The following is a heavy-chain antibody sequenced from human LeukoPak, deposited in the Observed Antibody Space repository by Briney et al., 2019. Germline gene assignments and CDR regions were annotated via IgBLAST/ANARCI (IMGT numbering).Heavy chain of an antibody. J-gene: IGHJ3*02. CDR2: IRYDGSNK. Sequence: GGSLRLSCAASGFTFSSYGMHWVRQAPGKGLEWVAFIRYDGSNKYYADSVKGRFTISRDNSKNTLYLQMNSLRAEDTAVYYCAKDGGRWEPEAAFDIWGQGTMVTVSS. CDR3: AKDGGRWEPEAAFDI. CDR1: GFTFSSYG. D-gene: IGHD1-26*01. V-gene: IGHV3-30*02.